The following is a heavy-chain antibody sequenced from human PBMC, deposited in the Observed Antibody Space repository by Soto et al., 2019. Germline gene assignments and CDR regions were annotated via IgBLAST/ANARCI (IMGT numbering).Heavy chain of an antibody. CDR1: GYTLTELS. Sequence: SCKVSGYTLTELSMHWVRQAPGKGLEWVAVISYDGSDKYYGDSVKGRFTISRDDSKNTLYLQMNSLRVEDTAIYYCAKTAGYDYVWGSSGLDPWGQGTLVTVSS. J-gene: IGHJ5*02. CDR3: AKTAGYDYVWGSSGLDP. D-gene: IGHD3-16*01. CDR2: ISYDGSDK. V-gene: IGHV3-30*18.